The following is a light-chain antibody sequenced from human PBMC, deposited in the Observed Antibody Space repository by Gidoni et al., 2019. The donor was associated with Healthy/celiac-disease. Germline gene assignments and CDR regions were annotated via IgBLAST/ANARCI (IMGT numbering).Light chain of an antibody. J-gene: IGKJ4*01. CDR3: QQYGSSPL. CDR2: AAS. Sequence: SCRASQSVSSSYLASYQQKPGQAPRLHIYAASSRATGIPDRCSGSGSGTDFTLTSSRLEPEDVAWYYWQQYGSSPLFGEGTKVEIK. V-gene: IGKV3-20*01. CDR1: QSVSSSY.